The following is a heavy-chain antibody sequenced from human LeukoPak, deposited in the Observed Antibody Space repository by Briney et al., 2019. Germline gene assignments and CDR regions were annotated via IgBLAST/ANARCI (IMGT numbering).Heavy chain of an antibody. Sequence: KAGGSLRLSCAASGFTFSSYSMNWVHQAPGKGLEWVSTISSSSSYIYYADSAKGRFTISRDNAKNSLYLQMNSLRAEDTAVYYCARARDWSGRYYYDSSGYYAAYWGQGTLVTVSS. CDR1: GFTFSSYS. V-gene: IGHV3-21*01. J-gene: IGHJ4*02. CDR3: ARARDWSGRYYYDSSGYYAAY. D-gene: IGHD3-22*01. CDR2: ISSSSSYI.